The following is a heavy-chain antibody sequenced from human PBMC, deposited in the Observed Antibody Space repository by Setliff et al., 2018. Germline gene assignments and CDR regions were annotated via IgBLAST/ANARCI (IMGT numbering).Heavy chain of an antibody. Sequence: ASVKVSCKASGYTFTSYDINWVRQATGQGLEWMGWMNPNSGNTGYAQKFQGRVTMTRDTSTSTVYMELRSLRSDDTAVYYCARDYLSSSGYLRPNWFDPWGQGTLVTVSS. CDR3: ARDYLSSSGYLRPNWFDP. D-gene: IGHD3-22*01. CDR1: GYTFTSYD. J-gene: IGHJ5*02. V-gene: IGHV1-8*02. CDR2: MNPNSGNT.